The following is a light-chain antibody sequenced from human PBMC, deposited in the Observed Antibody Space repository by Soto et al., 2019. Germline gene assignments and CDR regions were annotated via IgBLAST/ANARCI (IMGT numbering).Light chain of an antibody. CDR1: RRVLDSSNNKNY. CDR3: QQRSNWPPIT. V-gene: IGKV4-1*01. CDR2: WAS. J-gene: IGKJ5*01. Sequence: DIVMTQSPDSLAVSLGERAAINCKSSRRVLDSSNNKNYLAWYQQKPGQPPKLLIYWASTRESGVPDRFSGSGSGTDFTLTISSLEPEDFAVYYCQQRSNWPPITFGQGTRLE.